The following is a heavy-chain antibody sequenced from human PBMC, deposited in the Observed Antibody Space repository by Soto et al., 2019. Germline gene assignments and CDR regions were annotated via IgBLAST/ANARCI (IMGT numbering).Heavy chain of an antibody. D-gene: IGHD2-15*01. J-gene: IGHJ6*02. Sequence: PGGSLRLSCAASGFTFSSYGMHWVRQAPGKGLEWVAVISYDGSNKYYADSVKGRFTISRDNSKNTLYLQMNSLRAEDTAVYYCAKDLRXVVAATRGYYYYYGMDVWGQGTTVTVSS. CDR2: ISYDGSNK. CDR1: GFTFSSYG. CDR3: AKDLRXVVAATRGYYYYYGMDV. V-gene: IGHV3-30*18.